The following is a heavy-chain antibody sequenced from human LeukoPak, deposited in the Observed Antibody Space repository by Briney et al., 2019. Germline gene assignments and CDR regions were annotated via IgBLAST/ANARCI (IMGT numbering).Heavy chain of an antibody. J-gene: IGHJ5*02. CDR1: GGSFSGYY. V-gene: IGHV4-34*01. CDR2: INHSGST. CDR3: ARGPVRITIFGVVIRSPLDP. Sequence: PSETLSLTCAVYGGSFSGYYWSWIRQPPGKGLEWIGEINHSGSTNYNPSLKSRVTISVDTSKNQFSLKLSSATAADTAVYYCARGPVRITIFGVVIRSPLDPWGQGTLVTVSS. D-gene: IGHD3-3*01.